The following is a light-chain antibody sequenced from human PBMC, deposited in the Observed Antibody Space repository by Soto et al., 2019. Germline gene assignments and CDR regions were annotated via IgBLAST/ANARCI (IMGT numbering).Light chain of an antibody. J-gene: IGKJ1*01. CDR1: QSVINN. CDR2: DAS. V-gene: IGKV3-20*01. Sequence: EIVLTQSPATLSLSPGERATLSCRASQSVINNLAWYQQKPGQAPSLLIYDASTRATGIPDRFSGSGSGTDFTLTISRLEPEDFAVYYCQQYGSSGTFGQGTKVDI. CDR3: QQYGSSGT.